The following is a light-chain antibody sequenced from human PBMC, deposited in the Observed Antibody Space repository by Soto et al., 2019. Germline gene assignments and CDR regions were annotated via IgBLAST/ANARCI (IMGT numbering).Light chain of an antibody. Sequence: QSVLTQPPSASATPGQRVTISCSGSDSYVGINFVYWYQQLPGTAPKLLIYTNDQRPSGVPDRFSVSKSGTSASLAISGLRSEDEADYYCAAWDDSLSGVVFGGGTKLTVL. CDR2: TND. V-gene: IGLV1-47*02. CDR3: AAWDDSLSGVV. CDR1: DSYVGINF. J-gene: IGLJ2*01.